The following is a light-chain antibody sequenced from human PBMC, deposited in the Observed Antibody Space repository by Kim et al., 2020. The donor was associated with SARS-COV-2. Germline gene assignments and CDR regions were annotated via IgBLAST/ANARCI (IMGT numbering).Light chain of an antibody. V-gene: IGLV2-14*03. J-gene: IGLJ3*02. CDR1: SSDVGAYDY. Sequence: QSALTQPASVSESPGQSITISCTGTSSDVGAYDYVSWYQQHPGKAPKLIIYDVDNRPSGVSSRFSGSKSVNTASLTISGLQAEDEADYYCTSYTSSNSGVFGGGTQLTVL. CDR2: DVD. CDR3: TSYTSSNSGV.